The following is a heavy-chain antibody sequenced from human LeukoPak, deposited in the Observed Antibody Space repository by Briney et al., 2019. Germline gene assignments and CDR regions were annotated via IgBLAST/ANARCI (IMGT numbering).Heavy chain of an antibody. CDR1: GYTFTSYD. CDR3: ARTRGWRWLFPLDY. J-gene: IGHJ4*02. Sequence: ASVKVSCKASGYTFTSYDINWVRQATGQGLEWMGWMNPNSGNTRYAQKFQGRVTITRNTSISTAYMELSSLRSEDTAVYYCARTRGWRWLFPLDYWGQGTLVTVS. D-gene: IGHD3-22*01. CDR2: MNPNSGNT. V-gene: IGHV1-8*03.